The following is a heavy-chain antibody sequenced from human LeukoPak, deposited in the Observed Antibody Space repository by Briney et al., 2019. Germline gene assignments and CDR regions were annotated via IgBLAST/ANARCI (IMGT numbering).Heavy chain of an antibody. CDR3: ARAMVRGVIIDIRYYYYMDV. Sequence: GGSLRLSCAAYGFTFTTYWMSWVRQAPGKGLEWVANIKQDGSEKSYVDSVKGRFTISRDNAKNSLYLQMNSLRAEDTAVYYCARAMVRGVIIDIRYYYYMDVWGKGTTVTVSS. D-gene: IGHD3-10*01. CDR2: IKQDGSEK. J-gene: IGHJ6*03. CDR1: GFTFTTYW. V-gene: IGHV3-7*01.